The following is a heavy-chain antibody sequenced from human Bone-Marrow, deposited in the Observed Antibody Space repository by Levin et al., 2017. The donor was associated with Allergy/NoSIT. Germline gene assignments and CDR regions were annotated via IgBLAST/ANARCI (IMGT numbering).Heavy chain of an antibody. Sequence: PGGSLRLSCAASGFTFSDSAMSWVRQAPGKGLEWVSAISPGGTTTNYLDSVKGRFTISRDNSKNTLYLQMNALRAEDTAIYYCVKESDDSLYYFDYWGQGALVTVSS. J-gene: IGHJ4*02. CDR2: ISPGGTTT. CDR1: GFTFSDSA. CDR3: VKESDDSLYYFDY. V-gene: IGHV3-23*01. D-gene: IGHD3-10*01.